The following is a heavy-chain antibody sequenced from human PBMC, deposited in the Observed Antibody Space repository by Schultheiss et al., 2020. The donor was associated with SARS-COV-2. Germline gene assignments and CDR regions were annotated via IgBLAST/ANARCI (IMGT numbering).Heavy chain of an antibody. CDR3: ARDKSYYGSGVVFDY. CDR1: GFTFSSYG. CDR2: IWYDGSNK. J-gene: IGHJ4*02. Sequence: GGSLRLSCAASGFTFSSYGMHWVRQAPGKGLEWVAVIWYDGSNKYYADSVKGRFTISRDNSKNTLYLQMNSLRAEDTAVYYCARDKSYYGSGVVFDYWGQGTLVTVSS. V-gene: IGHV3-30*19. D-gene: IGHD3-10*01.